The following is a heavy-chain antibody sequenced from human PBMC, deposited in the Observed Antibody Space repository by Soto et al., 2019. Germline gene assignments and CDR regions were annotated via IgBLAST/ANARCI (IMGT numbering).Heavy chain of an antibody. D-gene: IGHD3-3*01. CDR1: GFTFSSYW. J-gene: IGHJ5*02. CDR2: IKQDGSEK. Sequence: GGSLRLSCAASGFTFSSYWMSWVRQAPGKGLEWVANIKQDGSEKYYVDSVKGRFTISRDNAKNSLYLQVNSLRAEDTAVYYCARGRGVMDFWSGLNWFDPWGQGTLVTVSS. CDR3: ARGRGVMDFWSGLNWFDP. V-gene: IGHV3-7*01.